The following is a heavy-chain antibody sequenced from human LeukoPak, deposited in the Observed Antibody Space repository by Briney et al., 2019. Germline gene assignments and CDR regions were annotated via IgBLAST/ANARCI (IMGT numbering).Heavy chain of an antibody. J-gene: IGHJ4*02. D-gene: IGHD2-21*02. V-gene: IGHV3-48*01. CDR2: ISSSSSTI. CDR3: AREAYCGGDCYSGFDY. Sequence: SGGSLRLSCAASGFTFSSYSMNWVRQAPGQGLEWVSYISSSSSTIYYADSVKGRFTISRDNAKNSLYLQMNSLRAEETAVYYCAREAYCGGDCYSGFDYWGQGTLVTVSS. CDR1: GFTFSSYS.